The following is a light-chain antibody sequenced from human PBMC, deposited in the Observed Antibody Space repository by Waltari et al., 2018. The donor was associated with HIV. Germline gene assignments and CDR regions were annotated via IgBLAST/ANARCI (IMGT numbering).Light chain of an antibody. CDR2: WAS. CDR3: QQCYSVPVT. V-gene: IGKV4-1*01. J-gene: IGKJ3*01. Sequence: DIVMTQSPDSLAVSLGGRATINCKSSQSVLSSSNNKNYLVWYQQKPGQPPKLLIYWASTRESGVPDRFSGSGSGTDFTLTISSLQAEDVAVYYCQQCYSVPVTFGPGTKVDIK. CDR1: QSVLSSSNNKNY.